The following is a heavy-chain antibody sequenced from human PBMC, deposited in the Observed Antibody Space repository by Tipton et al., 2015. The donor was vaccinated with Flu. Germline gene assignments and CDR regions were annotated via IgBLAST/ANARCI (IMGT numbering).Heavy chain of an antibody. CDR1: GGSISSSSHY. J-gene: IGHJ6*02. CDR3: ARGRIAARPPPYYGMDV. V-gene: IGHV4-39*07. CDR2: IYYSGST. Sequence: PGLVKPSETLSLTCPVSGGSISSSSHYWGWTRQPPGKGLEWTGSIYYSGSTYYNPSLKSRVTISVDTSKNQFSLKLSSVIAADTAVYYCARGRIAARPPPYYGMDVWGQGTTVTVSS. D-gene: IGHD6-6*01.